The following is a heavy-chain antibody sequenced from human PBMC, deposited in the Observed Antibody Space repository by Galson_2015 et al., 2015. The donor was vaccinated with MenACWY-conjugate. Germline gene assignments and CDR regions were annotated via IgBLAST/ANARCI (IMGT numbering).Heavy chain of an antibody. CDR1: GGTFSTYA. CDR3: ARDFVSTYGPGGDAFDI. D-gene: IGHD2/OR15-2a*01. CDR2: IIPAFGTT. V-gene: IGHV1-69*13. J-gene: IGHJ3*02. Sequence: SVKVSCKASGGTFSTYAFSWVRQAPGQGLERMGGIIPAFGTTNYPQKFQGRVTMTADESTSTGYMELSSLRSEDTAVYYCARDFVSTYGPGGDAFDIWGQGTVVTVSS.